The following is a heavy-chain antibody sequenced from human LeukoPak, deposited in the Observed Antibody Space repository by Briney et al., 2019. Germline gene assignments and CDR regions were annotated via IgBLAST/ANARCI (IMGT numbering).Heavy chain of an antibody. Sequence: PGGSLRLSCAASGFTFSSYAMHWVRQAPGKGLEWVAVISYDGSNKYYADSVKRRFTISRDNSKNTLYLQMNSLRAEDTAVYYCARDYFADMYYFDYWGQGTLVTVSS. V-gene: IGHV3-30*01. J-gene: IGHJ4*02. CDR2: ISYDGSNK. CDR1: GFTFSSYA. CDR3: ARDYFADMYYFDY. D-gene: IGHD2/OR15-2a*01.